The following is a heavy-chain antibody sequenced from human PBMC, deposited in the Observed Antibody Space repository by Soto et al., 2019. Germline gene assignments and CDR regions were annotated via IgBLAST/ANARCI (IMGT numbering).Heavy chain of an antibody. CDR1: GGSISSYY. V-gene: IGHV4-59*01. CDR2: IYYSGST. CDR3: ARLTWGYFDL. Sequence: QVQLQESGPGLVKPSETLSLTCTVSGGSISSYYWSWIRQPPGKGLEWIGYIYYSGSTNYNPSLKSRVTISVDTSKNQFSLKLSSVTAADTAVYYCARLTWGYFDLWGRGTLVTVSS. J-gene: IGHJ2*01. D-gene: IGHD1-26*01.